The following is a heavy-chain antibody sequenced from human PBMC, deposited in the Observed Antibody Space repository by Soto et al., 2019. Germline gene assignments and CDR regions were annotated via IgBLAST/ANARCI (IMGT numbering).Heavy chain of an antibody. CDR2: ISYDGSNK. V-gene: IGHV3-30*18. CDR1: GFTFSSYG. Sequence: GGSLRLSCAASGFTFSSYGMHWVRQAPGKGLEWVAVISYDGSNKYYADSVKGRFTIFRDNSKNTLYLQMNSLRAEDTAVYYCAKGPSPEYSSGWYPFDYWGQGT. J-gene: IGHJ4*02. CDR3: AKGPSPEYSSGWYPFDY. D-gene: IGHD6-19*01.